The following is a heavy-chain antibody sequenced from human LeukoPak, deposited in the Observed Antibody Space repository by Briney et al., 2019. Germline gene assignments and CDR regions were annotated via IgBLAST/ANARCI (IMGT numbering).Heavy chain of an antibody. CDR2: IYHSGRT. Sequence: SETLSLTCTVSGGSISSYYWSWIRQPPGKGLEWIGSIYHSGRTYYNPSLKSRVTISVDTSKNQFSLKLSSVTAADTAVYYCARVGSSWYQDYYFDLWGRGTLVTVSS. CDR1: GGSISSYY. D-gene: IGHD6-13*01. J-gene: IGHJ2*01. CDR3: ARVGSSWYQDYYFDL. V-gene: IGHV4-38-2*02.